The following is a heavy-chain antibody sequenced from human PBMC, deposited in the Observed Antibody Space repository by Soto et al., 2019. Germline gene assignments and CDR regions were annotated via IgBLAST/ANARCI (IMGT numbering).Heavy chain of an antibody. CDR1: GFIFSNYG. CDR2: VSGSGGAT. J-gene: IGHJ4*02. CDR3: AKGSDSSGYYPPGLDY. V-gene: IGHV3-23*01. D-gene: IGHD3-22*01. Sequence: GGSLRLSCAATGFIFSNYGMNWVRQVPGKGPEWVSGVSGSGGATYYADSVQGRFTISRDNTENTLYLQINSLRVDDTAVYYCAKGSDSSGYYPPGLDYWGQGT.